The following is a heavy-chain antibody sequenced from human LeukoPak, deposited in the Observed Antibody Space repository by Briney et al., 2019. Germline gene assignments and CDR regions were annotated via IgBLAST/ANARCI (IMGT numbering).Heavy chain of an antibody. CDR2: IYYSGST. CDR1: GGSISSGGYS. D-gene: IGHD5-12*01. Sequence: SQTLSLTCAVSGGSISSGGYSWSWIRQPPGKGLEWIGYIYYSGSTNYNPSLKSRVTISVDTSKNQFSLKLSSVTAADTAVYYCAREIGGYGVFDYWGQGTLVTVSS. CDR3: AREIGGYGVFDY. V-gene: IGHV4-61*08. J-gene: IGHJ4*02.